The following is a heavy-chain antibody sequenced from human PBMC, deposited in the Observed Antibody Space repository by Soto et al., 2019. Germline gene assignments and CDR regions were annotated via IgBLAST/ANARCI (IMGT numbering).Heavy chain of an antibody. Sequence: SETLSLTCNVSGGSISSSSYYWGWIRQPAGKGLEWIGSIYYSGSTYYNPSLKSRVTISVDTSKNQFSLKLSSVTAADTAVYYCASNIVVVAATLVNDAFDIWGQGTMVTVSS. CDR1: GGSISSSSYY. CDR3: ASNIVVVAATLVNDAFDI. CDR2: IYYSGST. J-gene: IGHJ3*02. D-gene: IGHD2-15*01. V-gene: IGHV4-39*01.